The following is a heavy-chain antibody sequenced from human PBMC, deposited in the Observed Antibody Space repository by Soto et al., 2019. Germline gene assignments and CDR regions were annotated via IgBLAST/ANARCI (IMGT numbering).Heavy chain of an antibody. V-gene: IGHV3-33*01. CDR1: GFTFSSYG. D-gene: IGHD4-4*01. CDR2: IWYDGTNK. J-gene: IGHJ4*02. CDR3: AREGDGNSALFDY. Sequence: QVQVVESGGGVVQPGRSLRLSCTASGFTFSSYGMHWVRQAPGKGLEWVAVIWYDGTNKYYADSVKGRFTISRDNSKNTLYLQMNSLIAEDTAVYYCAREGDGNSALFDYWGQGTLVTVSS.